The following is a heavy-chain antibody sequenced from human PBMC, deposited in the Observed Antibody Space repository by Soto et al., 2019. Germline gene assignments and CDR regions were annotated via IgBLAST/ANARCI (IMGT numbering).Heavy chain of an antibody. J-gene: IGHJ1*01. D-gene: IGHD3-3*01. CDR1: GFTFSSYS. CDR2: ISSSSSTI. V-gene: IGHV3-48*02. CDR3: ARNPNYDFWSGYYYPEYFQH. Sequence: HPGGSLRLSCAASGFTFSSYSMNWVRQAPGRGLEWVSYISSSSSTIYYADSVKGRFTISRDNAKNSLYLQMNSLRDEDTAVYYCARNPNYDFWSGYYYPEYFQHWGQGTLVTVSS.